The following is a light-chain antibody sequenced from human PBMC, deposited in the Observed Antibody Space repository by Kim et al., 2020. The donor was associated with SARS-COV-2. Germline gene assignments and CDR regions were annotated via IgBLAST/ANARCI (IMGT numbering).Light chain of an antibody. V-gene: IGKV1-8*01. CDR3: QQYYSYPWT. Sequence: VSAGDRVTITCRASQGISSYLAWYQQKPGKAPKLLIYAASTLQSGVPSRFSGSGSGTDFTPSINCLQSEDFATYYCQQYYSYPWTFGQGTKVGIK. CDR1: QGISSY. CDR2: AAS. J-gene: IGKJ1*01.